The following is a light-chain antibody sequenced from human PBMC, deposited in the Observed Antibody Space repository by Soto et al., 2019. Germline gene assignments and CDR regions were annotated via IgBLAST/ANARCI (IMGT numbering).Light chain of an antibody. CDR3: SSYANSNTQV. CDR1: SSDVGGYNY. Sequence: QSALTQPASVSGSPGQSITVSCIGTSSDVGGYNYVSWYQQHPGKAPKLMIHDVSNRPSGVSNRFSGSKSGNTASLTISGLQAEDEAYYYCSSYANSNTQVFGGGTKLTVL. CDR2: DVS. J-gene: IGLJ2*01. V-gene: IGLV2-14*03.